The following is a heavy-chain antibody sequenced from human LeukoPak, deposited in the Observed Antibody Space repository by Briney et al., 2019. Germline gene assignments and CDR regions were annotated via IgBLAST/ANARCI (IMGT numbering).Heavy chain of an antibody. Sequence: SETLSLTCTVSGGSISSSSYSWGWIRQPPGKGLEWIGSIYYSGSTYYNPSLKSRVTISVDTSKNQFSLKLSSVTAADTAVYYCATGHDLYGDPNRFDYWGQGTLVTVSS. J-gene: IGHJ4*02. D-gene: IGHD4-17*01. CDR2: IYYSGST. CDR1: GGSISSSSYS. CDR3: ATGHDLYGDPNRFDY. V-gene: IGHV4-39*01.